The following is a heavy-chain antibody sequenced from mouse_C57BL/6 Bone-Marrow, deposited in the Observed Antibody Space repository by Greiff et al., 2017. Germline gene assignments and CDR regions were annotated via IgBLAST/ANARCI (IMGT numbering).Heavy chain of an antibody. CDR3: ARMMVAWFAY. CDR2: ISSGGSYT. CDR1: GFTFSSYG. J-gene: IGHJ3*01. D-gene: IGHD2-3*01. V-gene: IGHV5-6*01. Sequence: VQLKESGGDLVKPGGSLKLSCAASGFTFSSYGMSWVRQTPDKRLEWVATISSGGSYTYYPDSVKGRFTISRDNAKNTLYLQMSSLKSEDTAMYYCARMMVAWFAYWGQGTLVPVSA.